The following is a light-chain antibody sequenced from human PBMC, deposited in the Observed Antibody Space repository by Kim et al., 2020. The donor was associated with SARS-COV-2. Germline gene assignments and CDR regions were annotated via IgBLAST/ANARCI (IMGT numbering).Light chain of an antibody. CDR2: GAS. V-gene: IGKV3-20*01. Sequence: EIVLTQSPGTLSLSPGERATLSCRASQSVGTNYLAWYQQKPGQAPRLLMYGASTRASGIPDRFSGSGSGTDFTLTISRLDPEDFAVYYCQQYGTSRYTFGQGTKLEI. CDR1: QSVGTNY. J-gene: IGKJ2*01. CDR3: QQYGTSRYT.